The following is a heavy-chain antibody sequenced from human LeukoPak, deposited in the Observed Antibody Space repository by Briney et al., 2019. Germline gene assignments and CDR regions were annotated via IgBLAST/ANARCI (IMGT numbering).Heavy chain of an antibody. J-gene: IGHJ4*02. D-gene: IGHD5-18*01. V-gene: IGHV1-18*01. CDR2: ISAHNGNT. CDR1: GYTFTSYG. Sequence: AASVKVSCKASGYTFTSYGISWVRQAPGQGLEWMGWISAHNGNTNYAQKLQGRVTMTTDTSTSTAYMELRSLRSDDTAVYYCARELYSYGSLGIDYWGQGTLVTVSS. CDR3: ARELYSYGSLGIDY.